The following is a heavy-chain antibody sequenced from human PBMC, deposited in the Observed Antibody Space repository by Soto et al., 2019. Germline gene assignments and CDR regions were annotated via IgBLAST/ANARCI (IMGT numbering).Heavy chain of an antibody. J-gene: IGHJ4*02. CDR1: GGSISSGGYY. CDR3: ARVWGIAARQGPLTFDY. V-gene: IGHV4-31*03. Sequence: QLPLQESGPGLVKPSQTLSLTCTVSGGSISSGGYYWSWIRQHPGKGLEWIGYIYYSGSTYYNPSLKCRGTISVDTSKNRFSLKLSSVTAADTAVYYCARVWGIAARQGPLTFDYWGQGTLVTVSS. D-gene: IGHD6-6*01. CDR2: IYYSGST.